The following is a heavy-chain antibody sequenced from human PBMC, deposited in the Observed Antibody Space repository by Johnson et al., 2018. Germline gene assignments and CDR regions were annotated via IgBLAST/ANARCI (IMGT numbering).Heavy chain of an antibody. Sequence: VQLVESGGGLVNPGRSLRLSCTASGFTLGDYGVSWVRQAPGKGLEWVGLIRSKAYTGATDYAASLTGRVTISRDDSKSPAYLEMNSRKTEDTAVYYGTRELWDYDFFARDGWGQGTTVTVSS. CDR1: GFTLGDYG. V-gene: IGHV3-49*04. D-gene: IGHD1-26*01. CDR3: TRELWDYDFFARDG. CDR2: IRSKAYTGAT. J-gene: IGHJ6*02.